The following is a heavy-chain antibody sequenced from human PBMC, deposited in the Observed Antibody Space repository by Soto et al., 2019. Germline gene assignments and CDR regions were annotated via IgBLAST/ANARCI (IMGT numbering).Heavy chain of an antibody. J-gene: IGHJ3*02. V-gene: IGHV1-18*01. Sequence: QGQLLQSGAEVKTPGASVRVSCRASGYHFTSYGISWVRQAPGQGLEWVAWISAYNGNRDIAQKFQGRVTMTVETSTGRALMVLGDRLSADTAVYYWARGRRVASIHDAFEIWGEGTNVTDSS. CDR3: ARGRRVASIHDAFEI. D-gene: IGHD5-12*01. CDR1: GYHFTSYG. CDR2: ISAYNGNR.